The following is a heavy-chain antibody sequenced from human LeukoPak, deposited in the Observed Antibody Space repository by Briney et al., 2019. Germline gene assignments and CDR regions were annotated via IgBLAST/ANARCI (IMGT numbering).Heavy chain of an antibody. CDR1: GGSFSGYY. J-gene: IGHJ3*02. CDR3: SRGSGWGAAAVDM. V-gene: IGHV4-34*01. D-gene: IGHD6-13*01. CDR2: INHSGST. Sequence: SETLSLTCAVYGGSFSGYYWSWIRQPPAKGLEWMGEINHSGSTNYNPSLKSRVTISVDTSKNQFSLKLSSVTVADTAVSYCSRGSGWGAAAVDMWGQGRMVTVPS.